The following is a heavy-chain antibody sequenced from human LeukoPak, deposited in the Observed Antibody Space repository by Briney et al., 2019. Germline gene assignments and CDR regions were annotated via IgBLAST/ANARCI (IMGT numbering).Heavy chain of an antibody. J-gene: IGHJ4*02. CDR3: CWGLDLPDY. D-gene: IGHD3-16*01. CDR2: ISGSGGST. CDR1: GFTVSSNY. V-gene: IGHV3-23*01. Sequence: GGSLRLSCAASGFTVSSNYMSWVRQAPGKGLEWVSAISGSGGSTYYADSVKGRFTISRDNSKNTLYLQMNSLRAEDTAVYYCCWGLDLPDYWGQGTLVTVSS.